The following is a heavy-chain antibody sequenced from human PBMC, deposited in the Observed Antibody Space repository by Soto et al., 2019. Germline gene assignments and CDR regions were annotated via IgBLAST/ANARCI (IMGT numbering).Heavy chain of an antibody. CDR1: GFTFSSYG. CDR3: XXXXSY. V-gene: IGHV3-30*03. J-gene: IGHJ4*02. Sequence: QVQLVESGGGVVQPGRSLRLSCAASGFTFSSYGMHWVRQAPGKGLEWVAVISXXGXXXXXXDSXXXXFTXSRDNSKXXXXXXXXXXXXXXXXXXXXXXXXSYWGQGTLVTVSS. CDR2: ISXXGXXX.